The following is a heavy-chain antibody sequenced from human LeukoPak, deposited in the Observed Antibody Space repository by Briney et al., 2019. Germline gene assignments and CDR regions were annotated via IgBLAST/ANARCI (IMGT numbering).Heavy chain of an antibody. CDR2: INHSGST. J-gene: IGHJ4*02. Sequence: SETLSLTCAVYGGSLSGYYWSWIRQPPGKGLEWIGEINHSGSTNYNPSLKSRVTISVDTSKNQFSLKLSSVTAADTAVYYCARSLWFGELFGYWGQGTLVTVSS. CDR1: GGSLSGYY. V-gene: IGHV4-34*01. D-gene: IGHD3-10*01. CDR3: ARSLWFGELFGY.